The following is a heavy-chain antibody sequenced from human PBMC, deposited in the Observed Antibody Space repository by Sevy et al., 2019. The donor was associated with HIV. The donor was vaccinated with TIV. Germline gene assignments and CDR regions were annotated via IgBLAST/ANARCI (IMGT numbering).Heavy chain of an antibody. V-gene: IGHV1-24*01. J-gene: IGHJ4*02. CDR1: GYTLTELS. CDR2: FDTEDGET. D-gene: IGHD1-26*01. CDR3: ATDSGSYPGTFDY. Sequence: ASVKVSCKVSGYTLTELSMHWVRQAPGKGLEWMGGFDTEDGETIYAQKFQGRVTMTEDTSTDTAYMELSSLRSEDTAVYYCATDSGSYPGTFDYWGQGTLVTVSS.